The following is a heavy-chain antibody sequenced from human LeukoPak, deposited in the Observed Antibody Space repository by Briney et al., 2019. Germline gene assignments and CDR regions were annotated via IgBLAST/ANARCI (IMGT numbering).Heavy chain of an antibody. J-gene: IGHJ4*02. Sequence: GGSLRLSCAASGFPFTPHSMSWVRQAPGKGLEWVSSITPGSSTINYADSVKGRFTTSRDNAKNPLYLQMNSLRDEDTAVYYCARVRAGWYFDYWGQGTLVTVSS. D-gene: IGHD6-19*01. CDR1: GFPFTPHS. CDR2: ITPGSSTI. CDR3: ARVRAGWYFDY. V-gene: IGHV3-48*02.